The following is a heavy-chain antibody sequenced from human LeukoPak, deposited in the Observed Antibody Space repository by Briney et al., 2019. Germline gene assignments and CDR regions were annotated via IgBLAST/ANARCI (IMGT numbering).Heavy chain of an antibody. CDR3: ARGGSSGKNWFDP. CDR2: ISYDGSNK. Sequence: GGSLRLSCAASGFTFSNAWMSWVRQAPGKGLEWVAVISYDGSNKYYADSVKGRLTISRDNSKNTLYLQMNSLRAEDTAVYYCARGGSSGKNWFDPWGQGTLVTVSS. D-gene: IGHD6-19*01. CDR1: GFTFSNAW. V-gene: IGHV3-30*03. J-gene: IGHJ5*02.